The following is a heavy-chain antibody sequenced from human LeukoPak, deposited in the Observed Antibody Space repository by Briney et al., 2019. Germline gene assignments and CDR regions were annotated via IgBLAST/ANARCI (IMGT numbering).Heavy chain of an antibody. V-gene: IGHV3-23*01. CDR2: ISGSGGST. CDR1: GFTFSSYA. Sequence: GGSLRLSCAASGFTFSSYAMSWVRRAPGKGLEWVSAISGSGGSTYYADSVKGRFTISRDNSKNTLYLQMNSLRAEDTAVYYRAKWRVYQLLGYYFDYWGQGTLVTVSS. D-gene: IGHD2-2*01. CDR3: AKWRVYQLLGYYFDY. J-gene: IGHJ4*02.